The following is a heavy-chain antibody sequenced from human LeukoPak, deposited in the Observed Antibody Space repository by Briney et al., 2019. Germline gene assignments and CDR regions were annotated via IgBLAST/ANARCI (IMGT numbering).Heavy chain of an antibody. CDR3: AADGAAAGYYYFDY. CDR1: GFTFTSSA. Sequence: GASVKVSCKASGFTFTSSAVQWVRQARGQRLEWIGWIVVGSGNTNYVQKFQERVTITRDMSTSTAYMELSSLRSEDTAVYYCAADGAAAGYYYFDYWGQGTLVTVSS. CDR2: IVVGSGNT. J-gene: IGHJ4*02. D-gene: IGHD6-13*01. V-gene: IGHV1-58*01.